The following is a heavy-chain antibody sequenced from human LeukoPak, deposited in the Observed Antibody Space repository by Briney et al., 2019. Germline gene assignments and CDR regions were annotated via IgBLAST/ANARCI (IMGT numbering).Heavy chain of an antibody. CDR3: ATGLVVPAARPFDY. CDR2: IYTSGST. J-gene: IGHJ4*02. CDR1: GGSISSGSYY. Sequence: SQTLSLTYTVSGGSISSGSYYWNWIRQPAGKGLEWIGRIYTSGSTNYNPSLKSRVTISVDTSKNQFSLKLSSVTAADTAVYYCATGLVVPAARPFDYGGQGSLVTVSS. V-gene: IGHV4-61*02. D-gene: IGHD2-2*01.